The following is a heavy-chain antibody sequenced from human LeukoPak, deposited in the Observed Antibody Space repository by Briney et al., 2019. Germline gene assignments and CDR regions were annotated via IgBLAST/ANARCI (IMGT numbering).Heavy chain of an antibody. J-gene: IGHJ4*02. CDR1: GFTFSSYE. Sequence: GGSLRLSCAASGFTFSSYEMNWVRQAPGKGLEWVSFISSSGNTIYYADSVKGRFTISRDNSKNTLYLQMNSLRAEDTAVYYCAKGTLGGGLNYWGQGTLVTVSS. CDR3: AKGTLGGGLNY. D-gene: IGHD3-16*01. CDR2: ISSSGNTI. V-gene: IGHV3-48*03.